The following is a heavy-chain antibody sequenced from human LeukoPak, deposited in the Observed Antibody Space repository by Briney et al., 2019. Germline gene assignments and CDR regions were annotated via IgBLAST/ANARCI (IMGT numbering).Heavy chain of an antibody. V-gene: IGHV3-30*09. D-gene: IGHD3-22*01. J-gene: IGHJ4*02. Sequence: PGGSLRLSCAASRFTFTTFSDYVMHWARQAPGKGLEWVAAVSYDGGSEYYADSVKARFAVSRDNSKNTLYLQMRSLRPEDTAVYYCASNFYDVGGYYYRTPVQYWGQGTPVTVSS. CDR3: ASNFYDVGGYYYRTPVQY. CDR1: RFTFTTFSDYV. CDR2: VSYDGGSE.